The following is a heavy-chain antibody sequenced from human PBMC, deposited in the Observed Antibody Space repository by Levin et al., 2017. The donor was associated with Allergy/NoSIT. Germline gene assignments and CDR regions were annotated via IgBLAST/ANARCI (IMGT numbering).Heavy chain of an antibody. CDR3: ARGRGTGGYSYV. Sequence: SETLSLTCAVYGGSFSGYYWSWIRQPPGKGLEWIGEINHSGSTNYNPSLKSRVTISVDTSKNQFSLKLSSVTAADTAVYYCARGRGTGGYSYVWGQGTLVTVSS. D-gene: IGHD5-18*01. CDR1: GGSFSGYY. V-gene: IGHV4-34*01. CDR2: INHSGST. J-gene: IGHJ4*02.